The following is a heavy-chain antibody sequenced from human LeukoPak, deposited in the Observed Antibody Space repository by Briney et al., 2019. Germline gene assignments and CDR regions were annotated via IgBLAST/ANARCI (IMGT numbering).Heavy chain of an antibody. D-gene: IGHD3-9*01. Sequence: SVKVSCKASGGTFSSYAISWVRQAPGQGLEWMGGIIPIIGTANYAQKFQGRVTITTAESTSTAYMELSSLRSEDTAVYYCARDIRRLGAFDIWGQGTMVTVSS. CDR1: GGTFSSYA. CDR3: ARDIRRLGAFDI. J-gene: IGHJ3*02. V-gene: IGHV1-69*05. CDR2: IIPIIGTA.